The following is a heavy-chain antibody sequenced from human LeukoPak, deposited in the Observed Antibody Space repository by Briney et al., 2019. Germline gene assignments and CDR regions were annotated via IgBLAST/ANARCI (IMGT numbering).Heavy chain of an antibody. V-gene: IGHV3-48*01. CDR1: GFTFSSYS. J-gene: IGHJ4*02. Sequence: PGRSLRLSCAASGFTFSSYSMNWVRQAPGKGLEWVSYISSSSGAIYYADSMKGRFTISRDNAKNSLYLQMNSLRAEDTAVYYCARGPVAALHFDYWGQGTLVTVSS. CDR2: ISSSSGAI. CDR3: ARGPVAALHFDY. D-gene: IGHD6-19*01.